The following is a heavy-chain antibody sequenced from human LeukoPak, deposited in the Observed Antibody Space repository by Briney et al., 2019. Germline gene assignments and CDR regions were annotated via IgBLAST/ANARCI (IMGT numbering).Heavy chain of an antibody. Sequence: PSETLSLTCAVYGGSFSGYYWSWIRQPPGKGLEWIGEINHSGSTNYNPSLKSRVTISVDTSKNQFSLKLSSVTAADTAVYYCATDLSRAGGSGLDYWGQGTLVTVSS. J-gene: IGHJ4*02. D-gene: IGHD2/OR15-2a*01. CDR2: INHSGST. V-gene: IGHV4-34*01. CDR1: GGSFSGYY. CDR3: ATDLSRAGGSGLDY.